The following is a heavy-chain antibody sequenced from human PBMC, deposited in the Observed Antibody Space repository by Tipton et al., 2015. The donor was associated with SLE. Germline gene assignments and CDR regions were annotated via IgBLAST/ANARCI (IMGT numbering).Heavy chain of an antibody. Sequence: VQLVQSGGGLIQPGGSLRLSCAASGFTVSSNYMSWVRQAPGKGLEWVSSISSSSSYIYYADSVKGRFTISRDNAKNSLYLQMNSLRAEDTAVYYCARDQYSSSWSFDYWGQGTLVTVSS. CDR3: ARDQYSSSWSFDY. D-gene: IGHD6-13*01. CDR2: ISSSSSYI. J-gene: IGHJ4*02. CDR1: GFTVSSNY. V-gene: IGHV3-21*03.